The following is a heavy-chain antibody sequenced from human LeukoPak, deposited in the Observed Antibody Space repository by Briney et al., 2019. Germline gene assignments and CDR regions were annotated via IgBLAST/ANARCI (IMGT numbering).Heavy chain of an antibody. V-gene: IGHV3-23*01. CDR1: GFTFSNYA. D-gene: IGHD2-8*01. J-gene: IGHJ4*02. Sequence: GGSLRLSCAASGFTFSNYAMGWVRQAPGKGLEWVSTISGSGDSTYYADSVKGRFTISRDNSKNTLNLQMNSLRVEDTAVYYCAKSNGLDYWGQGTLVTVSS. CDR2: ISGSGDST. CDR3: AKSNGLDY.